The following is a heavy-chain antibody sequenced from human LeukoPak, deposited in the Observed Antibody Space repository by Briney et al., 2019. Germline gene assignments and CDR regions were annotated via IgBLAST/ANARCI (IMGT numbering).Heavy chain of an antibody. V-gene: IGHV3-23*01. CDR1: GFTFSSYA. Sequence: GGSLRPSCSASGFTFSSYAMSWVRQAPGKGLEWVSAISGSGGSTYYADSVKGRFTISRDNSKNTLYLQMNSLRAEDTAVYYCARAPTTVVTPYYYGMDVWGQGTTVTVSS. J-gene: IGHJ6*02. D-gene: IGHD4-23*01. CDR3: ARAPTTVVTPYYYGMDV. CDR2: ISGSGGST.